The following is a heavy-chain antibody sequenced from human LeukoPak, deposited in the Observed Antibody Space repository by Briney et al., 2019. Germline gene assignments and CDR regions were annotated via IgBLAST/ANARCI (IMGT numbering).Heavy chain of an antibody. V-gene: IGHV3-21*01. Sequence: PGGSLRLSCAASGFTFSSYSTNWVRQAPGKGLEWVSSISSSRSYIYYADSVKGRFTISRDNAKNSLYLQMNSLRAEDTAVYYCARDSYIPAADVRYFDYWGQGTLVTVSS. D-gene: IGHD2-2*01. J-gene: IGHJ4*02. CDR2: ISSSRSYI. CDR3: ARDSYIPAADVRYFDY. CDR1: GFTFSSYS.